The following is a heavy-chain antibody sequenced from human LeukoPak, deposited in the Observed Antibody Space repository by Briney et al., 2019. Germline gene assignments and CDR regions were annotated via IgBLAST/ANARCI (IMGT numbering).Heavy chain of an antibody. Sequence: ASVKVSCKASGYTFTSYGISWVRQAPGQGLEWMGWISAYNGNTNYAQKLQGRVTMTTDTSTSTAYMELRSLRSDDTAVYYCAFRPRVVPAGPGDYYYYTDVWGKGTTVTVSS. V-gene: IGHV1-18*01. J-gene: IGHJ6*03. CDR1: GYTFTSYG. CDR3: AFRPRVVPAGPGDYYYYTDV. D-gene: IGHD2-2*01. CDR2: ISAYNGNT.